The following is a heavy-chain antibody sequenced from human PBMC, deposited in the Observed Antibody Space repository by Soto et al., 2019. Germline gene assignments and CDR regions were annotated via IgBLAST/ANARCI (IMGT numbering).Heavy chain of an antibody. J-gene: IGHJ4*02. Sequence: QVQLVQSGAEVKKPGCSVMVSCKDSGGAFGRYAINWVRQAPGEALEWMGGIIPMFDTTNYAQRFQGRFTVTADDSTSTVYLELTTLKSKDTAMYYCTRHRGYSRSYWGQDFWGQGTLVTVSS. CDR2: IIPMFDTT. CDR3: TRHRGYSRSYWGQDF. CDR1: GGAFGRYA. V-gene: IGHV1-69*01. D-gene: IGHD1-26*01.